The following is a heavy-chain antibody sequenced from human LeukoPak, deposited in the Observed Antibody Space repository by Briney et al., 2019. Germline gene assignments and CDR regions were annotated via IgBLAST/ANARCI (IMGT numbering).Heavy chain of an antibody. CDR3: ATDRYYYMDV. J-gene: IGHJ6*03. CDR1: GGSVSSYY. V-gene: IGHV4-4*07. Sequence: PSETLSLTCSVSGGSVSSYYWTWVRQSAEKGLEWTGRILTSGTTNFNPSLKSRVTMSVDTSKNQFSLKLSSVTAADTAVYYCATDRYYYMDVWGKGTTVTVSS. CDR2: ILTSGTT.